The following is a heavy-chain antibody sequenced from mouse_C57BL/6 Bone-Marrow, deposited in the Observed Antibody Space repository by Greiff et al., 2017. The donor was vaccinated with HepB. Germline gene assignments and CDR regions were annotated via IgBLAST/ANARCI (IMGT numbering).Heavy chain of an antibody. V-gene: IGHV1-39*01. CDR2: INPNYGST. CDR3: ARNYGSSSSWYFDV. Sequence: VQLQQSGPELVKPGASVKISCKASGYSFTDYNMNWVKQSNGKSLEWIGVINPNYGSTSYNQKFKGKATLTVDQSSSTAYMQLNSLTSEDSAVYYCARNYGSSSSWYFDVWGTGTTVTVSS. J-gene: IGHJ1*03. CDR1: GYSFTDYN. D-gene: IGHD1-1*01.